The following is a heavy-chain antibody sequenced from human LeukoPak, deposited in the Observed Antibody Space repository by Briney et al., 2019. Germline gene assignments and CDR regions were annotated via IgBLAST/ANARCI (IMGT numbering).Heavy chain of an antibody. CDR3: ARGFGITTFWGSWFDP. V-gene: IGHV3-21*01. J-gene: IGHJ5*02. CDR2: ISDDSSHI. CDR1: GFTFSSFS. Sequence: GGSLRLSCAVSGFTFSSFSMNWVRQAPGKGLEWVSSISDDSSHIYYPDSVKGRFTISRNNSKNLLYLQMNSLRTEDTAVYFCARGFGITTFWGSWFDPWGQGTLVTVSS. D-gene: IGHD3-10*01.